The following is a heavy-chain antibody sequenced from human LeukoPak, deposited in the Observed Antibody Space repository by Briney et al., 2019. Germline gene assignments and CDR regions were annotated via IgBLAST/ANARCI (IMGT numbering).Heavy chain of an antibody. CDR1: GYSFTGYY. CDR2: INPNSGGT. CDR3: ARQSSGFFGSDY. Sequence: ASVKVSCKASGYSFTGYYMHWVRQAPGQGLEWMGWINPNSGGTNYAQNFQGRVTMTRGPSISTAYMELSRLRSDDTAVYFGARQSSGFFGSDYWGQGTLVTVSS. D-gene: IGHD3-10*01. V-gene: IGHV1-2*02. J-gene: IGHJ4*02.